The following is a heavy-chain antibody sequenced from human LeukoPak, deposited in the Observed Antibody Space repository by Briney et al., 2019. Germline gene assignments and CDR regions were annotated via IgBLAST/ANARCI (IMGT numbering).Heavy chain of an antibody. D-gene: IGHD1-26*01. CDR1: GLTFINYW. V-gene: IGHV3-7*01. J-gene: IGHJ4*02. CDR3: ARVEYSGNGNLY. Sequence: PGGSLRLSCVGSGLTFINYWMNWVRQVPGKGLEWVANINRDGSGKYYLPSVSGRFTISKDDAKDSLYLQMDSLRPEDTAIYYCARVEYSGNGNLYWGQGTLVTVSS. CDR2: INRDGSGK.